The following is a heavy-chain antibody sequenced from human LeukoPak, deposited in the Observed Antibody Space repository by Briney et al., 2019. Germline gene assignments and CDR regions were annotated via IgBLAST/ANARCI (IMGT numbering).Heavy chain of an antibody. CDR2: INHSGST. CDR3: AGHHPRNTVDF. CDR1: GGSFSGYY. Sequence: KPSETLSLTCAVYGGSFSGYYWSWIRQPPGKGLEWIGEINHSGSTNNNPSLKSRVTISVDTSKNQFSLKLSSVTAADTAVYYCAGHHPRNTVDFWGQGTLVTVSS. J-gene: IGHJ4*02. V-gene: IGHV4-34*01. D-gene: IGHD2/OR15-2a*01.